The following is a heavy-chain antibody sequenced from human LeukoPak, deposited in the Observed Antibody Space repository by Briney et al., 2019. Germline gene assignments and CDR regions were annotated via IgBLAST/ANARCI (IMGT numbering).Heavy chain of an antibody. CDR1: GGTFSSYA. V-gene: IGHV1-69*06. CDR2: IIPIFGTA. CDR3: ARELGINSFDY. D-gene: IGHD7-27*01. J-gene: IGHJ4*02. Sequence: ASVKVSCKASGGTFSSYAISWVRQAPGQGLEWMGGIIPIFGTANYAQKFQGRVTITADKSTSTAYMELSSLRSEDTAVYYCARELGINSFDYWGQGTLVTVSS.